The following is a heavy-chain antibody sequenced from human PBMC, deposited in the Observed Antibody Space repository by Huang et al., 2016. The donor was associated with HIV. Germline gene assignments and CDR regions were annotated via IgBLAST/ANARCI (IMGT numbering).Heavy chain of an antibody. V-gene: IGHV4-34*01. Sequence: QVQLQQWGAGLLRPSETLSLTCAVYGGSFSGYYGTWIRQPPGKGLEWIGEINHSESTNSNPSLKSRITISVDTSRNQFYLTLTSVTAADTAVYYCARGQGGYYYYYMDVWGKGTTVTVSS. J-gene: IGHJ6*03. CDR2: INHSEST. CDR3: ARGQGGYYYYYMDV. CDR1: GGSFSGYY.